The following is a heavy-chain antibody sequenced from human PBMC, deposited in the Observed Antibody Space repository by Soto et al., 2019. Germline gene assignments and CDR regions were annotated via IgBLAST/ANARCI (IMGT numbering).Heavy chain of an antibody. Sequence: ASVKVSCKASGYTFTSYGISWVRQAPGQGLEWMGWISAYNGNTNYAQKLQGRVTMTTDTSTSTAYMELRSLRSDDTAVYYCAKDEWFGELLWGAADYWGQGTLVTVSS. J-gene: IGHJ4*02. CDR3: AKDEWFGELLWGAADY. CDR1: GYTFTSYG. CDR2: ISAYNGNT. D-gene: IGHD3-10*01. V-gene: IGHV1-18*01.